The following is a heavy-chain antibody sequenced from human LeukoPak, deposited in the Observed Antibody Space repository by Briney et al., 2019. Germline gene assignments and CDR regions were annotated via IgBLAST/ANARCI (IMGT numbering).Heavy chain of an antibody. J-gene: IGHJ4*02. V-gene: IGHV3-48*01. CDR1: GFTFSSYS. CDR3: ARHLYSSSPD. D-gene: IGHD6-6*01. Sequence: GGSLRLSCAASGFTFSSYSMNWVRQAPGQGLEWVSHITSSSSAIYYADSVKGRFSISRDNAKNSLYLQMNSLRAEDTAVYYCARHLYSSSPDWGQGTLVTVSS. CDR2: ITSSSSAI.